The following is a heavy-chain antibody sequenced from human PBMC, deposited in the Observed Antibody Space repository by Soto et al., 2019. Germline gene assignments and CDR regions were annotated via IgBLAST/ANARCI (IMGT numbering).Heavy chain of an antibody. V-gene: IGHV3-23*01. CDR2: ITGNAANT. D-gene: IGHD2-21*02. J-gene: IGHJ4*02. CDR3: AKAAGYCGGDCYSYFFDS. Sequence: GGSLRLSCSASRFTFGGYAMSWVRQAPGKGLEWVSGITGNAANTVYADSVKGRFTISRDNSKNALYLQLNSLRAEDTAVYFCAKAAGYCGGDCYSYFFDSWGQGALVTVSS. CDR1: RFTFGGYA.